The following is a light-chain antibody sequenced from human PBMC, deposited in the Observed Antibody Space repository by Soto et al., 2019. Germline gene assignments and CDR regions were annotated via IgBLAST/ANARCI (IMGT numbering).Light chain of an antibody. V-gene: IGKV1-5*01. CDR1: QDINNY. Sequence: DIQMTHSPSSLSASVGDRVTITCQASQDINNYLNWYQQKPGKAPKLLMYDASSLESGVPSRFSGSGSGTEFTLTISSLQPDDFATYYCQQYGTYLWTFGQGTRVEIK. CDR3: QQYGTYLWT. J-gene: IGKJ1*01. CDR2: DAS.